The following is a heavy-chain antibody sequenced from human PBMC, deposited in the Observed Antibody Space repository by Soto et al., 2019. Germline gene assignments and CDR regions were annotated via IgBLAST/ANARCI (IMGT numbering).Heavy chain of an antibody. D-gene: IGHD6-6*01. Sequence: VQLVESGGGVVQPGRSLRLSCAASGFTFSSYGMHWVRQAPGKGLEWVAVISYDGSNKYYADSVKGRFTISRDNSKNTLYLQMNSLRAEDTAVYYCAKEIGWIAARPEQDYWGQGTPVTVSS. CDR1: GFTFSSYG. CDR2: ISYDGSNK. J-gene: IGHJ4*02. V-gene: IGHV3-30*18. CDR3: AKEIGWIAARPEQDY.